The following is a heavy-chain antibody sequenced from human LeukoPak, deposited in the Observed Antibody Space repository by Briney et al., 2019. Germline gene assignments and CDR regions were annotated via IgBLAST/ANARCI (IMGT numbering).Heavy chain of an antibody. J-gene: IGHJ4*02. CDR2: IYYSGST. V-gene: IGHV4-59*01. CDR3: ARARPASSSSYLFDY. Sequence: SETLSLTCTVSGGSISSYYWSWIRQPPGKGLEWIGYIYYSGSTNYNPSLKSRVTISVDTSKNQFSLKLSSVTAADAAVYYCARARPASSSSYLFDYWGQGTLVTVSS. CDR1: GGSISSYY. D-gene: IGHD6-6*01.